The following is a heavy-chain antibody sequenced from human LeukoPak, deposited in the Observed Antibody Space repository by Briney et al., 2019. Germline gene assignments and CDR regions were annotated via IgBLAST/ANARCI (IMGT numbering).Heavy chain of an antibody. V-gene: IGHV3-21*01. J-gene: IGHJ4*02. CDR1: GFTFSSYS. Sequence: GGSLRLSCAASGFTFSSYSMNWVRQAPGKGLEWVSSISSSSSYIYYADSVKGRFTISRDNAKNSLYLQMNSLGAEDTAVYYCARLVVVAATWYYFDYWGQGTLVTVSS. CDR2: ISSSSSYI. CDR3: ARLVVVAATWYYFDY. D-gene: IGHD2-15*01.